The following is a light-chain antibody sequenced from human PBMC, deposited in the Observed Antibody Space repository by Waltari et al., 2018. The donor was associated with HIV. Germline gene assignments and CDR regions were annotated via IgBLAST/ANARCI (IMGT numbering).Light chain of an antibody. Sequence: QSALTQPASVSGSPGQSITISCTGTSSDVGGYNYVSWYQQHPGKAPKLMLYDVSNRPSGVSKRFSGSKSGNTASLTMSGLQAEDEADYYCSSYPSSSTLVVFGGGTKLTVL. J-gene: IGLJ2*01. CDR1: SSDVGGYNY. CDR2: DVS. CDR3: SSYPSSSTLVV. V-gene: IGLV2-14*01.